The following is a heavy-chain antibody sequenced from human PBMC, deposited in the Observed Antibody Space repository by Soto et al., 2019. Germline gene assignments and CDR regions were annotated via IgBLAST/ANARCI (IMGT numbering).Heavy chain of an antibody. D-gene: IGHD6-25*01. CDR1: GFIFRNYA. Sequence: PGGSLRLSCAASGFIFRNYAMGWARQGPGSGLDWISYISNSGVTTNYADSVRGRFTVSRDNSKDTLYLHMTGLRVEDTAVYYCAKSFAAAGRQIWFDSWGHGTLVTVSS. J-gene: IGHJ5*01. CDR2: ISNSGVTT. CDR3: AKSFAAAGRQIWFDS. V-gene: IGHV3-23*01.